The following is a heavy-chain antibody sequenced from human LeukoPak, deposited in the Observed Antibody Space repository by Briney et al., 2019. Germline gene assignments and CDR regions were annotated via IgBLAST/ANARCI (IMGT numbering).Heavy chain of an antibody. CDR2: ISGSGGST. Sequence: GGSLRLSCAASGFTFSSYAMSWVRQAPGKGLEWVSAISGSGGSTHYADSVKGRFTISRDNSKNTLYLQMNSLRAEDTAVYYCAKRGSDYSDYAAKYFDYWGQGTLVTVSS. V-gene: IGHV3-23*01. D-gene: IGHD4-11*01. J-gene: IGHJ4*02. CDR3: AKRGSDYSDYAAKYFDY. CDR1: GFTFSSYA.